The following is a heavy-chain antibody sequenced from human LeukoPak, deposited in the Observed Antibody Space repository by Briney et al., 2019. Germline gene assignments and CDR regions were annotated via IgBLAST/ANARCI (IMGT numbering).Heavy chain of an antibody. CDR2: INHSGST. D-gene: IGHD6-13*01. Sequence: SETLSLTCAVYGGSFSGYYWSWIRQPPGKGLEWIGEINHSGSTNYNPSLKSRVTISVDTSKNQFSLKLSSVTAADTAVYYCARAGGSSWYGNNWFDPWGQGTLVTVSS. J-gene: IGHJ5*02. V-gene: IGHV4-34*01. CDR1: GGSFSGYY. CDR3: ARAGGSSWYGNNWFDP.